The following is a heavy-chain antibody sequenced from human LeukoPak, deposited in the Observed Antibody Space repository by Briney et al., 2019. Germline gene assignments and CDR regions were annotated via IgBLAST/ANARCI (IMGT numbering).Heavy chain of an antibody. CDR2: IAYGGTYT. CDR1: GFTLSDYA. V-gene: IGHV3-30*03. CDR3: ARNKAITAFFGMDV. D-gene: IGHD2/OR15-2a*01. Sequence: GGSLRLSCAASGFTLSDYAMHRVRQAPGKGLEWVAVIAYGGTYTHHADSLKGRFTISRDNSRDTLYLQINSLRPEDTALYYCARNKAITAFFGMDVWGQGTTIIVSS. J-gene: IGHJ6*02.